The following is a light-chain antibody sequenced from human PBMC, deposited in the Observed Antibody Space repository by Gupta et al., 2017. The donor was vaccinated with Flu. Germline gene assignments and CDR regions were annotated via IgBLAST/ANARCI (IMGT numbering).Light chain of an antibody. J-gene: IGLJ1*01. V-gene: IGLV3-21*02. Sequence: SYAVPQPPSASVAPGQTARITCGGDNIGSKTAHWYQQKPGQAPVVVVYDNSDRPSGIPERFSGSNSGNTATLTISRVEAGDDADYYCQVWDRNSDHYVFGTGTKFTVL. CDR3: QVWDRNSDHYV. CDR1: NIGSKT. CDR2: DNS.